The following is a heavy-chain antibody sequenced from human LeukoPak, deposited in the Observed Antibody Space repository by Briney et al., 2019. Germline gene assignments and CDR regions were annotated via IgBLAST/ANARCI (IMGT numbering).Heavy chain of an antibody. D-gene: IGHD3-9*01. CDR3: ARVKTLSGVGDY. CDR1: GGSISSSNW. V-gene: IGHV4-4*02. CDR2: IYHSGST. Sequence: SGTLSPTCAVSGGSISSSNWWSWVRQPPGKGGGGVGEIYHSGSTNYNPSLKSRVTISVDKSKNQFSLKLSSVTAADTAVYYCARVKTLSGVGDYWGQGTLVTVSS. J-gene: IGHJ4*02.